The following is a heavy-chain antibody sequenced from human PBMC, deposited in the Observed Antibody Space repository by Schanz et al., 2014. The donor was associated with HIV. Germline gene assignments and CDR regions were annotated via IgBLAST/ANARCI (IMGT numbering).Heavy chain of an antibody. CDR2: ISGSGGRT. Sequence: EQLVESGGDLVNPGGSLKLSCAASGFTFASYAMAWVRQAPGKGLEWVSAISGSGGRTFYADSVKGRFTISRDNSNNMVYLQMDSLRGEDTAVYYCADVDVAMSNWGRGTLVTVSS. D-gene: IGHD5-12*01. J-gene: IGHJ4*02. CDR1: GFTFASYA. CDR3: ADVDVAMSN. V-gene: IGHV3-23*04.